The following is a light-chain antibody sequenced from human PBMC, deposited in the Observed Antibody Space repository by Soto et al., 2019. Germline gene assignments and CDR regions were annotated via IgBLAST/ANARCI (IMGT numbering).Light chain of an antibody. CDR2: DAC. CDR3: QQRSTPLT. CDR1: QSVSSD. J-gene: IGKJ4*01. Sequence: DIALTQAPATLSLSPGERATLSCRASQSVSSDLAWYQQQPGEATRLLIYDACYRAAGIPARCSGGGSGADFPPTISSQAHEVAAVYCCQQRSTPLTFGGGTKVDIK. V-gene: IGKV3-11*01.